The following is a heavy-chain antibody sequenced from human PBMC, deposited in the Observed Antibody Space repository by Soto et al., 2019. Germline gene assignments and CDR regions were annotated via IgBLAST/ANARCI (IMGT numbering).Heavy chain of an antibody. J-gene: IGHJ6*02. CDR2: IYYSGST. V-gene: IGHV4-61*08. CDR1: GGSISSGGYS. Sequence: PSETLSLTCAVSGGSISSGGYSWSWIRQPPGKGLEWIGYIYYSGSTNYNPSLKSRVTISVDTSKNQFSLKLSSVTAADTAVYYCARLMVEVYSGYDSLSREYYYYGMDVWGQGTTVTVSS. D-gene: IGHD5-12*01. CDR3: ARLMVEVYSGYDSLSREYYYYGMDV.